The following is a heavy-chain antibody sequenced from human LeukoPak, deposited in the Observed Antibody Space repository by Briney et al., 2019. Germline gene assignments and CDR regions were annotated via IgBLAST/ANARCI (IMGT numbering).Heavy chain of an antibody. D-gene: IGHD3-10*01. V-gene: IGHV3-23*01. Sequence: PGGSLRLSCAASGFTFSSYAMSWVRQAPGKGLEWVSAISGSGGSTYYADSVKGRFTISRDNSKNTLYLQMNSLRAEDTAVYYCAKDEWFGEPYPPYGMDVWGQGTTVTVSS. CDR1: GFTFSSYA. CDR3: AKDEWFGEPYPPYGMDV. CDR2: ISGSGGST. J-gene: IGHJ6*02.